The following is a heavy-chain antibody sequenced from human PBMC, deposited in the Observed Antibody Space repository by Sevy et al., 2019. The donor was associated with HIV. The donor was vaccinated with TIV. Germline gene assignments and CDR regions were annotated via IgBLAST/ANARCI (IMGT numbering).Heavy chain of an antibody. J-gene: IGHJ5*02. D-gene: IGHD3-16*01. CDR1: GYTFSTYG. Sequence: ASVKVSCKASGYTFSTYGISWGRQAPGRGLEWMGWIGAYNVNRKYAQKFQDRITMTTDTSTSTAYIELRSLRSDDTAVYFCARVSTARGESNWFDPWGQGTLVTVSS. V-gene: IGHV1-18*01. CDR2: IGAYNVNR. CDR3: ARVSTARGESNWFDP.